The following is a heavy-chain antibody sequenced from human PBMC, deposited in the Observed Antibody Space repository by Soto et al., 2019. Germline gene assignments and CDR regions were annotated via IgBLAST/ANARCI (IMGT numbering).Heavy chain of an antibody. CDR2: IGSGGTII. CDR3: ARDWSRSAWSDYFYAIDG. V-gene: IGHV3-48*03. D-gene: IGHD6-19*01. Sequence: EVQLVESGGGLTQPGGSLRLSCEASGFTFSSYEMNWVRQAPGKGLEWVAYIGSGGTIIKYADSVKGRFTISRDNAKTSLYVEMSGLRDEDTAVYWCARDWSRSAWSDYFYAIDGWGEGPTVTVAT. CDR1: GFTFSSYE. J-gene: IGHJ6*04.